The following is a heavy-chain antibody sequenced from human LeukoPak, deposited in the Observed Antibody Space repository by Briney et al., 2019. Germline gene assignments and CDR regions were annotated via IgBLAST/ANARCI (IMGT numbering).Heavy chain of an antibody. Sequence: PGGSLRLSCAASGFTFDDYAMHWVRHAPGKGLEWVSGISWNSGSIGYADSVKGRFTISRDNAKNSLYLQMNSLRAEDTALYYCAKESTVHYGMDVWGQGTTVTVSS. V-gene: IGHV3-9*01. J-gene: IGHJ6*02. D-gene: IGHD4-17*01. CDR1: GFTFDDYA. CDR2: ISWNSGSI. CDR3: AKESTVHYGMDV.